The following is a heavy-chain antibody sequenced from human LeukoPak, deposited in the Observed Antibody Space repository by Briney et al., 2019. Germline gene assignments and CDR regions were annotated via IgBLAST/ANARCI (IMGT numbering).Heavy chain of an antibody. CDR3: ARTGDYDILTGYPYYFDY. D-gene: IGHD3-9*01. CDR2: ISYDGSNK. J-gene: IGHJ4*02. CDR1: GFTFSSYG. V-gene: IGHV3-30*03. Sequence: GGSLRLSCAASGFTFSSYGMHWVRQAPGKGLEWVAVISYDGSNKYYADSVKGRFTISRDNSKNTLYLQMNSLRAEDTAVCYCARTGDYDILTGYPYYFDYWGQGTLVTVSS.